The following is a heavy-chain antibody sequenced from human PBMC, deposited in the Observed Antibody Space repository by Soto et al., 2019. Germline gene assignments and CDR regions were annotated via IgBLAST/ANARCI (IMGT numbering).Heavy chain of an antibody. J-gene: IGHJ4*02. CDR3: ARVLYYDNSAYNF. Sequence: PRLSCAASGFTFSSYNMNWVRQAPGKGLELVSSISSSSSHIYYADSVKGRFTISRDNAKNSLYLQMNSLRAEDTAVYYCARVLYYDNSAYNFWCKGTLGTVSS. CDR2: ISSSSSHI. V-gene: IGHV3-21*01. D-gene: IGHD3-22*01. CDR1: GFTFSSYN.